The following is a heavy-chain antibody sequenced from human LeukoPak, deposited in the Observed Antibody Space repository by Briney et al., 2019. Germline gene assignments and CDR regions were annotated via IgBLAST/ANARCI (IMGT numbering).Heavy chain of an antibody. CDR1: GYSFTSYW. Sequence: GESLKISCKGSGYSFTSYWIGWVRQMPGKGLEWMGIIFPGGSDTRYSPAFQGQVTISADKSISTAYLQWSSLKASDTAMYYCARRISRCSSTSCPNWFDPWGQGTLVTVSS. D-gene: IGHD2-2*01. V-gene: IGHV5-51*01. CDR2: IFPGGSDT. CDR3: ARRISRCSSTSCPNWFDP. J-gene: IGHJ5*02.